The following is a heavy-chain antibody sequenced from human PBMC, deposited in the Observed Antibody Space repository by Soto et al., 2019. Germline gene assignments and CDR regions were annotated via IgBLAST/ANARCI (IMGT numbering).Heavy chain of an antibody. D-gene: IGHD3-3*02. V-gene: IGHV4-59*01. Sequence: PSETLSLTCTVSGGSISSYYWSWIRQPPGKGLEWIGYIYYSGSTNYNPSLKSRVTISVDTSKNQFSLKLSSVTAADTAVYYCARDAHHFWSVSHYGMDVWGHGTTVTVSS. CDR1: GGSISSYY. CDR3: ARDAHHFWSVSHYGMDV. CDR2: IYYSGST. J-gene: IGHJ6*02.